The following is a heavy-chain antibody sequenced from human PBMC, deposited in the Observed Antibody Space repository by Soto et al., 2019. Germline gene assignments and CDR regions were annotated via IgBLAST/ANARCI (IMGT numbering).Heavy chain of an antibody. D-gene: IGHD4-17*01. V-gene: IGHV3-21*01. CDR1: GFTFSSYS. CDR3: ASMTTVTIENFDL. Sequence: EVQLVESGGGLVKPGGSLRLSCAASGFTFSSYSMNWVRQAPGKGLEWVSSISSSSSYIYYADSVKGRFTISRDNAKNSLYLQMNSLRAEDTAVYYCASMTTVTIENFDLWGRGTLVTVSS. CDR2: ISSSSSYI. J-gene: IGHJ2*01.